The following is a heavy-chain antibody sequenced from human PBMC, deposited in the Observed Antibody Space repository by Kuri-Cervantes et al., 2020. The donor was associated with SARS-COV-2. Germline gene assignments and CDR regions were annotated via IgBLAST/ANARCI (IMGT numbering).Heavy chain of an antibody. V-gene: IGHV3-30*02. D-gene: IGHD6-13*01. CDR3: AISAAAGPFDY. CDR2: IRYDGRIQ. Sequence: LSLTCAASGLTFSGDDMHWVRQAPGKGLEWVAFIRYDGRIQYYADSVKGRLTISRDNSKNTLYLQMNSLRAEDTAVYYCAISAAAGPFDYWGQGTLVTVSS. CDR1: GLTFSGDD. J-gene: IGHJ4*02.